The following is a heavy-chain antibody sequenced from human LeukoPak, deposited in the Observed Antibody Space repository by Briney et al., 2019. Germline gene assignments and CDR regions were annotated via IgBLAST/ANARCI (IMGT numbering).Heavy chain of an antibody. V-gene: IGHV1-69*04. Sequence: GASVKVSCKASGYTFTSYAISWVRQAPGQGLEWMGRIFPILGIANYAQKFQGRVTITADKSTTTAYMDLSSLRSEDTAVYYCARDLPPYYFDYWGQGTLVTVSS. CDR1: GYTFTSYA. CDR2: IFPILGIA. CDR3: ARDLPPYYFDY. J-gene: IGHJ4*02.